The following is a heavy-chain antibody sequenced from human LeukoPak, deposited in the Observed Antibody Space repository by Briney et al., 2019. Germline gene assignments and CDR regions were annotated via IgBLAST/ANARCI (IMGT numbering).Heavy chain of an antibody. CDR3: ARDRCRYYDSSGYCPSDY. D-gene: IGHD3-22*01. CDR2: ISSSSSYI. J-gene: IGHJ4*02. Sequence: GGSLRLSCAASGFTFSSYSMNWVRQAPGKGLEWVSSISSSSSYIYYADSVKGRFTISRDNAKNSLYLQMNSLRAEDTAVYYCARDRCRYYDSSGYCPSDYWGQGTLVTVS. CDR1: GFTFSSYS. V-gene: IGHV3-21*01.